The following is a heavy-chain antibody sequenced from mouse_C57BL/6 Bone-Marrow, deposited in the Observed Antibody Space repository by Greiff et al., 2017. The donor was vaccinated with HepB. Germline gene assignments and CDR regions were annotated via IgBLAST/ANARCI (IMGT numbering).Heavy chain of an antibody. D-gene: IGHD2-2*01. Sequence: QVQLQQPGAELVKPGASVKLSCKASGYTFTSYWMHWVKQRPGQGLEWIGMIHPNSGSTNYNEKFKSKATLTVDKSSSTAYMQLSSLTSEDSAVYYCARTEMVTTSFAYWGQGTLVTVSA. CDR2: IHPNSGST. J-gene: IGHJ3*01. CDR3: ARTEMVTTSFAY. CDR1: GYTFTSYW. V-gene: IGHV1-64*01.